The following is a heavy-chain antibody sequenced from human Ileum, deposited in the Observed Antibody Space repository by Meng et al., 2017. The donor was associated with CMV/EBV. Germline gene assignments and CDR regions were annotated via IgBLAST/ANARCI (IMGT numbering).Heavy chain of an antibody. D-gene: IGHD2-2*01. Sequence: QVQLPGAGPGLVNPSDPSSLPCTCSGGSISCYYWSWLRQPATKGLEWIGRVYISGSTDYNPSLQSRVTMSVDTSKNQFSLKLSSVTAADTAVYYCARGSSSWAFDYWGQGTLVTVSS. CDR1: GGSISCYY. J-gene: IGHJ4*02. CDR2: VYISGST. CDR3: ARGSSSWAFDY. V-gene: IGHV4-4*07.